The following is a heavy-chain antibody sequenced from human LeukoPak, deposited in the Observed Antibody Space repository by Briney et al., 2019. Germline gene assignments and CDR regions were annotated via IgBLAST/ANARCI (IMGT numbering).Heavy chain of an antibody. V-gene: IGHV1-18*01. CDR1: GYTFTSYG. CDR3: ALSMGRQFGVELY. D-gene: IGHD3-3*01. J-gene: IGHJ4*02. CDR2: ISAYNGNT. Sequence: ASVKVSCKASGYTFTSYGISWVRQAPGQGLEWMGWISAYNGNTNYAQKLQGRVTMTTDTSTSTAYTELRSLRSDDTAVYYCALSMGRQFGVELYWGQGTLVTVSS.